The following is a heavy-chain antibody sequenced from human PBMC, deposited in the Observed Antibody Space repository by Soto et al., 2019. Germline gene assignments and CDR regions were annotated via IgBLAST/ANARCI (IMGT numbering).Heavy chain of an antibody. CDR1: GFTFSTYS. D-gene: IGHD2-2*01. CDR2: ISSSGTYI. J-gene: IGHJ6*02. Sequence: LRLSCAASGFTFSTYSMNWVRQAPGKGLEWASSISSSGTYIHYADSLKGRFTISRDNAKNSLYLQMISLRAEDTAVYYCARDPSDCSSTSCWGYYSLDVCGQVHTVTVSS. CDR3: ARDPSDCSSTSCWGYYSLDV. V-gene: IGHV3-21*01.